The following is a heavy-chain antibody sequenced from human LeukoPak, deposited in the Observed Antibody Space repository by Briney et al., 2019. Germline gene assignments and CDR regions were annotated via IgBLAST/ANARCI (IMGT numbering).Heavy chain of an antibody. J-gene: IGHJ4*02. V-gene: IGHV5-51*01. D-gene: IGHD6-13*01. CDR2: IYPGDSDT. Sequence: GESLKISCQGSGYTFTNYWIGWVRQVPGKGLEWMGIIYPGDSDTRYSPSFQGQVTFSVDASISTAYLQLSGLRASDTAIYYCVRFGLTSSLDYWGQGTLVTVSS. CDR1: GYTFTNYW. CDR3: VRFGLTSSLDY.